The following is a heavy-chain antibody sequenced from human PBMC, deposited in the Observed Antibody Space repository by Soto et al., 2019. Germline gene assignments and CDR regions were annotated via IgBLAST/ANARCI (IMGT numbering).Heavy chain of an antibody. CDR1: GFSLTTRPMG. V-gene: IGHV2-5*02. Sequence: QITLKESGPTLVEPTETLTLTCSFSGFSLTTRPMGVAWMRQPPGKALEWLAVIYWDDDKRYNPSLRSRLTITKDTSQKQVVLSMTYMEPPDTATYYCAHRLGGFSWNDGYRDYWGQGTRVTVSS. CDR2: IYWDDDK. D-gene: IGHD1-1*01. CDR3: AHRLGGFSWNDGYRDY. J-gene: IGHJ4*02.